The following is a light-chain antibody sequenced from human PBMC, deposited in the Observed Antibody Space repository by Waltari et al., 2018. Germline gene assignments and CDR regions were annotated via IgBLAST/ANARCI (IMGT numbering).Light chain of an antibody. J-gene: IGLJ1*01. Sequence: QSALTQPASVSGSPGHSITISCTGTSSDVGAYDYVPWYQQYPGKAPKLMIFEVSNRPSGASIRFSGSKSGNTASLTISGLLPEDEADYYCSSFMTSSTQVFGTGTKVTVL. CDR3: SSFMTSSTQV. CDR2: EVS. V-gene: IGLV2-14*01. CDR1: SSDVGAYDY.